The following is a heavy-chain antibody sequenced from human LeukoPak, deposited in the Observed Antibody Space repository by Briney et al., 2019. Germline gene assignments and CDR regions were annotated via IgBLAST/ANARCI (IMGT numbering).Heavy chain of an antibody. V-gene: IGHV4-38-2*02. CDR1: GYSISSGYY. Sequence: PLETLSLTCAVSGYSISSGYYWGWIRQPPGKGLEWIGSIYHSGSTYYNPSLKSRVTISVDTSKNQFSLKLSPVTAADTAVYYCARDATPGDWFDPWGQGTLVAVSS. D-gene: IGHD3-10*01. CDR3: ARDATPGDWFDP. J-gene: IGHJ5*02. CDR2: IYHSGST.